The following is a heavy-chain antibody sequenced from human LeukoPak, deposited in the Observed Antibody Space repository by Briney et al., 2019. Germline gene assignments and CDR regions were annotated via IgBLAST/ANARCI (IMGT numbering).Heavy chain of an antibody. D-gene: IGHD1-7*01. V-gene: IGHV4-59*01. CDR1: SGSINFYY. CDR2: IYYRGST. Sequence: SETLSLTRTVSSGSINFYYWSWIRQTPGKGLEGFGYIYYRGSTNYNPSLKGRVTISVDTPKNQFSLNLSSVTAADTAIYYCARTTGNYGYYFDYWGQGAQVTVSS. J-gene: IGHJ4*02. CDR3: ARTTGNYGYYFDY.